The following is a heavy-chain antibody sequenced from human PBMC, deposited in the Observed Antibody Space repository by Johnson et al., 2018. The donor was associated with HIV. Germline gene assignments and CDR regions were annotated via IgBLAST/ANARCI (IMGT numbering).Heavy chain of an antibody. CDR3: VRGRYYDSSGYESGAFDI. V-gene: IGHV3-66*01. D-gene: IGHD3-22*01. CDR1: GFTVSSNY. CDR2: IYSGGST. J-gene: IGHJ3*02. Sequence: VQLVESGGGLVQPGGSLRLSCAASGFTVSSNYMSWVRQAPGKGLEWVSVIYSGGSTYYADSVKGRFTISRDNSKNTLYLQMNSLRAEDTAVYYCVRGRYYDSSGYESGAFDIWGQGTMVTVSS.